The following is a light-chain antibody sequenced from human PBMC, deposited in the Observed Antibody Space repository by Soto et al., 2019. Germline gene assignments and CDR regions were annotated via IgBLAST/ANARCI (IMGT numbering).Light chain of an antibody. CDR2: AAS. V-gene: IGKV1-6*01. J-gene: IGKJ5*01. CDR1: QDIRND. CDR3: QQARSFPIT. Sequence: AIQMTQSPSSLSASVGNRVTIICWASQDIRNDLGWYQQKPGKAPKVLIYAASSLQSGVPSRFSGSGSGTDFTLTISSLQPEDFATYSCQQARSFPITFGQGTRLEIK.